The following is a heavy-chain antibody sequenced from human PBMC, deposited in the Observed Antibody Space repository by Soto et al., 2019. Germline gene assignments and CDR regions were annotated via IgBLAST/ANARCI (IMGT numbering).Heavy chain of an antibody. Sequence: HPGGSLRLSCAASGFTFRGHRMTWVRQAPGKGLEWVANIDRDGSGKFYVDSVRGRFTISRDNAENSLFLYMSGLRADDTALYYCARITEAQKGKEFIENWGQGARVTVSS. D-gene: IGHD3-10*01. J-gene: IGHJ4*02. V-gene: IGHV3-7*01. CDR2: IDRDGSGK. CDR1: GFTFRGHR. CDR3: ARITEAQKGKEFIEN.